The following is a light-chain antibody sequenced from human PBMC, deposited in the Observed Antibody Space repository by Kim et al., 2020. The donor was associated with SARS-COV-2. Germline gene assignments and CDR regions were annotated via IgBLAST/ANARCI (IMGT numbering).Light chain of an antibody. CDR3: QQYNNWPPWT. V-gene: IGKV3-15*01. CDR2: GAS. J-gene: IGKJ1*01. Sequence: PGERATLSCRASQSVSSNLAWYQQKAGQAPRLLIYGASTRATGIPARFSGSGSGTEFTLTISSLQSEDFAVYYCQQYNNWPPWTFGQGTKVDIK. CDR1: QSVSSN.